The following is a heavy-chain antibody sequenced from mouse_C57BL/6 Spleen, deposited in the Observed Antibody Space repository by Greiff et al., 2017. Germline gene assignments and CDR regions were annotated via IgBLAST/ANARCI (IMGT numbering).Heavy chain of an antibody. V-gene: IGHV1-18*01. J-gene: IGHJ2*01. CDR3: ARRGLGRDYFDY. Sequence: EVQLQQSGPELVKPGASVKIPCKASGYTFTDYNMDWVKQSHGKSLEWIGDINPNNGGTIYNQKFKGKATLTVDKSSSTAYMELRSLTSEDTAVYYCARRGLGRDYFDYWGQGTTLTVAS. CDR1: GYTFTDYN. D-gene: IGHD4-1*01. CDR2: INPNNGGT.